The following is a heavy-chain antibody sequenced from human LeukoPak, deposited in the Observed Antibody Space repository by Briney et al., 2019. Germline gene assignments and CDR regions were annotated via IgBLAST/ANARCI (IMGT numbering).Heavy chain of an antibody. CDR2: IYYSGST. Sequence: SETLSLTCTVSGGSISSSSYYWGWIRQPPGKGLEWIGSIYYSGSTYYNPSLKSRVTISVDTSKNQFSLKLSSVTAADTAVYYCARRHRKYGYIFDYWGQGTLVTVSS. J-gene: IGHJ4*02. CDR3: ARRHRKYGYIFDY. CDR1: GGSISSSSYY. V-gene: IGHV4-39*01. D-gene: IGHD5-24*01.